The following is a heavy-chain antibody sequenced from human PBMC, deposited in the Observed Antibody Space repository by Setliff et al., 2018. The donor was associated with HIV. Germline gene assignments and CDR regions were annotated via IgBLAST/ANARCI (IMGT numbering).Heavy chain of an antibody. D-gene: IGHD2-8*02. CDR1: GFTFVDYA. CDR2: VRYETYGGTS. Sequence: GGSLRLSCSPSGFTFVDYAVTWVRQAPGKGLEWIGFVRYETYGGTSHYAASVEGRFTISRDDSRNIAYLQMNSLQSEDTAVYYCTSAFADYAYWYFDYWGQGTLVTVSS. J-gene: IGHJ4*02. V-gene: IGHV3-49*04. CDR3: TSAFADYAYWYFDY.